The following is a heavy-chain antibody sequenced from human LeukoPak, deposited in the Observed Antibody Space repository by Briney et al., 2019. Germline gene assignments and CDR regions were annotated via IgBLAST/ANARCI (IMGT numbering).Heavy chain of an antibody. Sequence: SETLSLTCTVSGGSISSYYWSWIRQPPGKGLGWIGYIYYSGSTNYNPSLKSRVTISVDTSKNQFSLKLSSVTAADTAVYYCARVDQLRSLDYWGQGTLVTVSS. CDR3: ARVDQLRSLDY. CDR1: GGSISSYY. CDR2: IYYSGST. D-gene: IGHD5-24*01. V-gene: IGHV4-59*01. J-gene: IGHJ4*02.